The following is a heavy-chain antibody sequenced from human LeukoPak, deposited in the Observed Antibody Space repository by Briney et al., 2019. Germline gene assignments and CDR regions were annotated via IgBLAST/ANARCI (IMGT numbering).Heavy chain of an antibody. D-gene: IGHD3-10*01. CDR1: GGSIRSYY. V-gene: IGHV4-59*01. J-gene: IGHJ6*03. Sequence: SETLSLTCTVSGGSIRSYYWSWIRQPPGKGLEWIGYIYYSGSANYNPSLKSRVTISVDTSKNQFSLKLNSATAADTAVYYCARGHSGTYYYASGSPNDYYYMDVWGKGTTVTVSS. CDR3: ARGHSGTYYYASGSPNDYYYMDV. CDR2: IYYSGSA.